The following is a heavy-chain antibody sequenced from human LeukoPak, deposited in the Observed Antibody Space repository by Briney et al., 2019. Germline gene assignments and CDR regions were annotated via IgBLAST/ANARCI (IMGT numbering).Heavy chain of an antibody. J-gene: IGHJ4*02. CDR3: ARVRAVSQQLVYYFDY. V-gene: IGHV3-53*01. CDR2: IYSGGST. D-gene: IGHD6-13*01. Sequence: PGGSLRLSCAASGFTVSSNYMSWVRQAPGKGLEWVSVIYSGGSTYYADSVKGRFTISRDNSKNTLYLQMNSLRAEDTAVYYCARVRAVSQQLVYYFDYWGQGTLVTVSS. CDR1: GFTVSSNY.